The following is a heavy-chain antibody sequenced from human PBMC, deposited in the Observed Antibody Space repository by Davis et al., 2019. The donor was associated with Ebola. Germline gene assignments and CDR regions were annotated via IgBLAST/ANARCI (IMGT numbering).Heavy chain of an antibody. J-gene: IGHJ4*02. CDR1: GFTFSSYA. CDR3: ARNYVWGTYYFDY. CDR2: ISYDGSNK. V-gene: IGHV3-30-3*01. D-gene: IGHD3-16*01. Sequence: GESLKISCAASGFTFSSYAMHWVRQAPGKGLEWVAVISYDGSNKYYADSVKGRSTISRDNSKNTLYLQMSSLRAEDTAVYYCARNYVWGTYYFDYWGQGTLVTVSS.